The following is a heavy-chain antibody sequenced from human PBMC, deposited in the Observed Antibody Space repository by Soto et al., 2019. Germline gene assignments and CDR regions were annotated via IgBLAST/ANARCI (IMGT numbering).Heavy chain of an antibody. CDR2: ISSSSSYI. J-gene: IGHJ6*02. CDR3: ARGSMVRGVRPSYYYYGMDV. V-gene: IGHV3-21*01. Sequence: PGGSLRLSCAASGFTFSSYSMNWVRQAPGKGLERVSSISSSSSYIYYADSVKGRFTTSRDNAKNSLYLQMNSLRAEDTAVYYCARGSMVRGVRPSYYYYGMDVWGQGTTVTVSS. D-gene: IGHD3-10*01. CDR1: GFTFSSYS.